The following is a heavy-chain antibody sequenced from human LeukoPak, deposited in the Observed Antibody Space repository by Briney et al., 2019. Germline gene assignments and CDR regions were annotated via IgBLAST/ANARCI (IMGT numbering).Heavy chain of an antibody. V-gene: IGHV1-18*01. CDR3: ARLTNTIFGVVISDY. CDR1: GYTFTSYG. Sequence: RASVKVSCKASGYTFTSYGISWVRQAPGQGLEWMGWISVYNGNTNYAQKLQGRVTMTTDTSTSTAYMELRSLRSDDTAVYYCARLTNTIFGVVISDYWGQGTLVTVSS. CDR2: ISVYNGNT. J-gene: IGHJ4*02. D-gene: IGHD3-3*01.